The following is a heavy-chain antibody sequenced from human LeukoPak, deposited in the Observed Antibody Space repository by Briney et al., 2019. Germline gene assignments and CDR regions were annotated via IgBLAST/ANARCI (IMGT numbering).Heavy chain of an antibody. CDR2: IYYSGST. V-gene: IGHV4-59*12. Sequence: PSETLSLTCTVSGGSISSYYWSWIRQPPGKGLEWIGYIYYSGSTNYNPSLKSRVTISVDTSKNQFSLKLGSVTAADTAVYYCARRGSPDIVVVPAAIEGDYWGQGTLVTVSS. D-gene: IGHD2-2*02. CDR1: GGSISSYY. J-gene: IGHJ4*02. CDR3: ARRGSPDIVVVPAAIEGDY.